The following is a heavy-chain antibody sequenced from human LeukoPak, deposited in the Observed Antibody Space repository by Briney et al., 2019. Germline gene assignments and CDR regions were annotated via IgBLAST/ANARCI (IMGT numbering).Heavy chain of an antibody. CDR3: XXXXXXXXXXGSXYYYYYGMDV. Sequence: GRSLRLSCAASGFTFSSYAMHWVRQAPGKGLEWVAVISYDGSNKYYADSVKGRFTISRDNSKNTLYLQMNSLRAEDTAVYYXXXXXXXXXXXGSXYYYYYGMDVWGQGTTVTVSS. J-gene: IGHJ6*02. CDR1: GFTFSSYA. V-gene: IGHV3-30-3*01. CDR2: ISYDGSNK.